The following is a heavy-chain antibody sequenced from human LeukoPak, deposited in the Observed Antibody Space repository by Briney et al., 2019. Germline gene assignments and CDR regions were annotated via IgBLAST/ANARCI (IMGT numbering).Heavy chain of an antibody. CDR3: ARVGYYYDSSGYFGY. CDR1: GFTFSNYG. CDR2: ISYDGSNK. V-gene: IGHV3-30*03. Sequence: GGSLRLPCAASGFTFSNYGMHWVRQAPGKGLEWVTLISYDGSNKYYADSVKGRFTISRDNSKNTLYLQMNSLRAEDTAVYYCARVGYYYDSSGYFGYWGQGTLVTVSS. J-gene: IGHJ4*02. D-gene: IGHD3-22*01.